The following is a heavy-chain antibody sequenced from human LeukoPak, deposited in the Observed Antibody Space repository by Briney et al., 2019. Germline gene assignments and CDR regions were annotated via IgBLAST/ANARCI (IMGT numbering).Heavy chain of an antibody. CDR3: ASPTVWHAFDP. Sequence: PSETLSLTCTVSGGSISSSSYYWGWIRQPPGKGLEWIGSMYYSGSTYYNPSLKSRVTISVDTSKNQFSLKLSSVTAADTAVYYCASPTVWHAFDPWGQGTLVTVSS. V-gene: IGHV4-39*01. CDR2: MYYSGST. D-gene: IGHD4-11*01. J-gene: IGHJ5*02. CDR1: GGSISSSSYY.